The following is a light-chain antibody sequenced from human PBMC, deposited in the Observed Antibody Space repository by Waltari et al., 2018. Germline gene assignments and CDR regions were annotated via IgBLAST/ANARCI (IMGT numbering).Light chain of an antibody. CDR2: AAS. CDR1: QSIRSY. J-gene: IGKJ4*01. CDR3: QQSYSVPQLT. V-gene: IGKV1-39*01. Sequence: DIQMTQSPSSLSASVGHRVTSTCRASQSIRSYLNWYQQKPGKAPKLLIYAASSLQSGVPSRFSGSGSGTDFTLTISSLQPEDFATYYCQQSYSVPQLTFGGGTKVEIK.